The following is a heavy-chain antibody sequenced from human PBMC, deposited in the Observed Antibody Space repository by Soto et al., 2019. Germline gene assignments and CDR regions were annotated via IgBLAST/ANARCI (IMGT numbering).Heavy chain of an antibody. CDR1: GFTFSGYA. CDR2: ISGSGGST. Sequence: GGSLRLSCAASGFTFSGYAMSWVRQAPGKGLEWVSAISGSGGSTYYADSVKGRFTISRDNSKNTLYLQMNSLRAEDTAVYYCPAGKHYYDSSSYDGPRDYWGQGTLVTVSS. CDR3: PAGKHYYDSSSYDGPRDY. V-gene: IGHV3-23*01. D-gene: IGHD3-22*01. J-gene: IGHJ4*02.